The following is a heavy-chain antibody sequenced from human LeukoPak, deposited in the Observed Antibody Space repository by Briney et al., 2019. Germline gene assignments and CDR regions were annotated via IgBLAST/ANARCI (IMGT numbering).Heavy chain of an antibody. D-gene: IGHD5-24*01. V-gene: IGHV4-59*08. CDR1: GDSISSYY. Sequence: SETLSLTCTVSGDSISSYYWSWIRQPPGKGLEWIGYIYYSGGTDSNPSLKSRVTISVDTSKNQFPLKLRSVTAADTAVYYCARHVTISGPYDASDIWGQGTMVTVSP. CDR3: ARHVTISGPYDASDI. CDR2: IYYSGGT. J-gene: IGHJ3*02.